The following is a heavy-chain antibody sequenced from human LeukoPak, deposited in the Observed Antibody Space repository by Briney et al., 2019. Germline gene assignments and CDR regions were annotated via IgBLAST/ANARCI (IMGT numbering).Heavy chain of an antibody. CDR1: GGSISSYY. Sequence: SETLSLTCTVSGGSISSYYWSWIRQPPGKGLEWIGYIYYSGSTNYNPSLKSRVTISVDTSKNQFSLKLSSVTAADTAVYYCARDHQDAFDIWGQGTMVTVSS. V-gene: IGHV4-59*01. CDR2: IYYSGST. J-gene: IGHJ3*02. CDR3: ARDHQDAFDI.